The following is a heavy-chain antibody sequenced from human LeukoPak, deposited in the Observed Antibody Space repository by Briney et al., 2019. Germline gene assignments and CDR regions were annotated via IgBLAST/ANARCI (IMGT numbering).Heavy chain of an antibody. J-gene: IGHJ6*03. Sequence: PSETLSLTCAVYGESFSGYYWSWIRQPPGKGLEWIGEINHSGSTNYNPSPKSRVTISVDTSKNQFSLKLSSVTAADTAVYYCARGWGCSSTSCYTGYYYYYMDVWGKGTTVTVSS. CDR3: ARGWGCSSTSCYTGYYYYYMDV. CDR1: GESFSGYY. CDR2: INHSGST. D-gene: IGHD2-2*02. V-gene: IGHV4-34*01.